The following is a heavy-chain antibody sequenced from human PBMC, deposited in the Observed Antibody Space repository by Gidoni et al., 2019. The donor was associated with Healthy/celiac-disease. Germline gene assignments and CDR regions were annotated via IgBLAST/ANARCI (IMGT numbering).Heavy chain of an antibody. J-gene: IGHJ6*03. CDR2: IKSKTDGGTT. Sequence: EVQLVESGGGLVKPGGSLRLSCAASGCTFSNAWMSWVRQAPGKGLEWVGRIKSKTDGGTTDYAAPVTGRFTISRDDSKNTLYLQMTSLKTEDTAVYYCTTDRAMVRGVYYYYYYMDVWGKGTTVTVSS. CDR3: TTDRAMVRGVYYYYYYMDV. V-gene: IGHV3-15*01. CDR1: GCTFSNAW. D-gene: IGHD3-10*01.